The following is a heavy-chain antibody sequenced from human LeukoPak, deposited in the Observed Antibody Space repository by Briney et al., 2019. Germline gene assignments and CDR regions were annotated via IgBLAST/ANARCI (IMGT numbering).Heavy chain of an antibody. CDR1: GGSISGYY. Sequence: SEALSLTCTVSGGSISGYYWSWIRQPPGKGLEWIGYVFYSGSTNYNPSLKSRVTISEDTSKNQLSLKLSSVTAADTAVYYCARGGWLRSEYYFDYWGQGTLVTVSS. CDR3: ARGGWLRSEYYFDY. CDR2: VFYSGST. J-gene: IGHJ4*02. V-gene: IGHV4-59*01. D-gene: IGHD5-12*01.